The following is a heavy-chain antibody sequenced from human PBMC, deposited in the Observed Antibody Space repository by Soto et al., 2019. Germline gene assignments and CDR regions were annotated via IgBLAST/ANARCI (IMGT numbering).Heavy chain of an antibody. J-gene: IGHJ4*02. CDR1: GYTFSSYG. D-gene: IGHD2-2*01. CDR2: ISHSGGNT. V-gene: IGHV3-23*01. Sequence: EVQLLESGGGLVQPGGSLRLSCAASGYTFSSYGMSWVRQAPGKGLEWVSAISHSGGNTYYADSVKGRFAISRDNSKNTLYLQMNSLRAEDTAVYYCATFIFCSGTSCYGREGGYWGQGTLVTVSS. CDR3: ATFIFCSGTSCYGREGGY.